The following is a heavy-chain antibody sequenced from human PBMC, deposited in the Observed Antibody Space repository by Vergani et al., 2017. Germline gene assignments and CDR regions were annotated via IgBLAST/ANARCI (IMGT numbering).Heavy chain of an antibody. CDR2: ISGSGGST. D-gene: IGHD2-21*01. CDR1: GFTFSSYA. J-gene: IGHJ3*02. V-gene: IGHV3-23*01. Sequence: EVQLLESGGGLVQPGGSLRLSCAASGFTFSSYAMSWVRQAPGKGLEWVSAISGSGGSTYYSDSVKGRFTISRDNSKNTLYLQMNSLRAEDTAVYYCARGVVGGENAFDIWGQGTMVTVSS. CDR3: ARGVVGGENAFDI.